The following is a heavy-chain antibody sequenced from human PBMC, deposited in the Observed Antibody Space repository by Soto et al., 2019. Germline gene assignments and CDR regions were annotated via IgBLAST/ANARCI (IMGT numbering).Heavy chain of an antibody. CDR3: ARVIRERFYYGMDV. V-gene: IGHV1-69*06. CDR1: GGTFSSYA. D-gene: IGHD1-1*01. Sequence: QVQLVQSGAEVKKPGSSVKVSCKASGGTFSSYAISWVRQAPGQGLEWMGGIIPIFGTANYAQKFQGRVTIAADKTTSTAYTELSSLRSEDTAVYYCARVIRERFYYGMDVWGQGTTVTVSS. J-gene: IGHJ6*02. CDR2: IIPIFGTA.